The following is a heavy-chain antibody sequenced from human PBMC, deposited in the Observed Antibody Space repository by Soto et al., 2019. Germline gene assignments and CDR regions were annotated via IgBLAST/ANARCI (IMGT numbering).Heavy chain of an antibody. CDR1: GGSISSYY. D-gene: IGHD6-19*01. CDR3: ARGRGSYFH. CDR2: MYYSGST. V-gene: IGHV4-59*01. Sequence: QVQLQESGPGLVKPSETLSLTCTVSGGSISSYYWTWIRQPPGKGLEWIGYMYYSGSTNYNPSLKSRVTISVETSNAQSYLKLSSVTAADTAVYYCARGRGSYFHWGRGTLVTVSS. J-gene: IGHJ4*02.